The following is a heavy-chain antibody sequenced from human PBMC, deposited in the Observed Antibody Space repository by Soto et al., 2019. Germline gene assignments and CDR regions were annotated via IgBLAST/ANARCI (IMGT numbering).Heavy chain of an antibody. CDR3: ARQGLPPLYYYYGMDV. CDR2: IYYSGST. D-gene: IGHD2-15*01. Sequence: SATLSLTCTFSCLSIHSSSYYWGWIRQPPGKGLEWIGSIYYSGSTYYNPSLKSRVTISVDTSKNQFSLKLSSVTAADTAVYYCARQGLPPLYYYYGMDVWGQGTTVT. V-gene: IGHV4-39*01. J-gene: IGHJ6*02. CDR1: CLSIHSSSYY.